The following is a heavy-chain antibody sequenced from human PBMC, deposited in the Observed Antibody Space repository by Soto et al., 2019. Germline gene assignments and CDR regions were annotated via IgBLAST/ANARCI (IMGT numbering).Heavy chain of an antibody. CDR1: GGTFSSYT. D-gene: IGHD3-10*01. Sequence: QVQLVQSGAEVKKPGSSVQVSCKASGGTFSSYTISWVRQAPGQGLEWMGGIIPIFGTANYAQKFQGRVTITADESTSTADMELSSLRSEDTAVYYCARIHTRGHNWFDPWGQGTLVTVSS. CDR3: ARIHTRGHNWFDP. CDR2: IIPIFGTA. V-gene: IGHV1-69*12. J-gene: IGHJ5*02.